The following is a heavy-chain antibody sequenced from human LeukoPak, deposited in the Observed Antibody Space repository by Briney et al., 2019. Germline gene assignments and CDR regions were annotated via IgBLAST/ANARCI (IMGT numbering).Heavy chain of an antibody. J-gene: IGHJ5*02. CDR1: GDSITSGRYY. V-gene: IGHV4-61*02. D-gene: IGHD6-19*01. CDR3: ARMPGVVVAGTSWFDP. Sequence: PSETLSLTCTVPGDSITSGRYYWGWSRQPAGKGLEWIGRIYTSGSTNYNPSLKSRVTISVDTSKNQFSLKLSSVTAADTAVYYCARMPGVVVAGTSWFDPWREGTLVTDSP. CDR2: IYTSGST.